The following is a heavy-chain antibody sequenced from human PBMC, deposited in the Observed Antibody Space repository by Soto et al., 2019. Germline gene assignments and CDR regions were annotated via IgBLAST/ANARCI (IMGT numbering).Heavy chain of an antibody. CDR2: ISNDGSKN. J-gene: IGHJ4*02. Sequence: QVQLVDSGGGVVQPGGSLRLSCAASGFTFSNYGMHWVRQAPGKGLEWVAFISNDGSKNYYADSVRGRFTISRDNSMNTLFLQMNSLSPEDTATYYCAKVPRRPYYFDYWGPGTLVTVSS. CDR3: AKVPRRPYYFDY. CDR1: GFTFSNYG. V-gene: IGHV3-30*18. D-gene: IGHD1-1*01.